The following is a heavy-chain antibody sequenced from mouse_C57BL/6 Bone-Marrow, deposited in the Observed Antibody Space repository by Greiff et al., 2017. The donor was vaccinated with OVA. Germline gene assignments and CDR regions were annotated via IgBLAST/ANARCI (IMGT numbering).Heavy chain of an antibody. J-gene: IGHJ2*01. CDR1: GYTFTSYG. CDR2: IYPRSGNT. CDR3: ARGGLAY. D-gene: IGHD3-3*01. Sequence: VQLQQSGAELARPGASVKLSCKASGYTFTSYGISWVKQRTGQGLAWIGEIYPRSGNTYYNEKFKGKATLTADKSSSTAYMELRSLTSEDAAVYFCARGGLAYWGQGTTLTVSS. V-gene: IGHV1-81*01.